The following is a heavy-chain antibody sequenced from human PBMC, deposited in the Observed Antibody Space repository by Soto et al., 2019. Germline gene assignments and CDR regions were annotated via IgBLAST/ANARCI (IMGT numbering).Heavy chain of an antibody. CDR1: GGNFCSYG. CDR2: ITYDGSFQ. CDR3: AKDRVGPTLYNHIAL. J-gene: IGHJ1*01. D-gene: IGHD2-21*01. Sequence: PWESXRLSCQASGGNFCSYGMHWFRQAPGKGLEWVAVITYDGSFQYYADSVNGRCTTSRDNSKNTLSLHLNTLKPEATAVYHSAKDRVGPTLYNHIALWGQGTLVTVSS. V-gene: IGHV3-30*18.